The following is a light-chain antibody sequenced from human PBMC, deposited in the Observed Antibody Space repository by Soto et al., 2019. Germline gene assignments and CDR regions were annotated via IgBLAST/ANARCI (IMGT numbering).Light chain of an antibody. Sequence: EIVLTLYPTTLSLTPRERATLSYRASQSVDTYLAWYQQKPGQAPRLLIYGASTRATGIPARFSGSGSGTEFTLTISSLQSEDFAVYYCQQYNNWPPRTFGQGTKVDIK. J-gene: IGKJ1*01. CDR1: QSVDTY. CDR3: QQYNNWPPRT. CDR2: GAS. V-gene: IGKV3-15*01.